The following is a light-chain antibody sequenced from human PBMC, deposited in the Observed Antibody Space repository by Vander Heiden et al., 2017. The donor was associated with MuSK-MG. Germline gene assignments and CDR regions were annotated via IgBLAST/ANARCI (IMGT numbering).Light chain of an antibody. Sequence: QSVLTQPPSASGTPGQRVTISCSASSSNIGSNTVNWYQQRPGTAPKLLIYSNNQRPSGVPDRFSGSKSGTSASLAISGLQSEDEADYYCAAWDDSLNGPHVVFGGGTKLTVL. CDR2: SNN. J-gene: IGLJ2*01. CDR3: AAWDDSLNGPHVV. CDR1: SSNIGSNT. V-gene: IGLV1-44*01.